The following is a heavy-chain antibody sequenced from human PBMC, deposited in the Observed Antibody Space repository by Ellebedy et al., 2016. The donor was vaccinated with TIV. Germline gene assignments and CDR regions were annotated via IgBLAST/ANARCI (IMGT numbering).Heavy chain of an antibody. CDR2: ISYDGSNK. V-gene: IGHV3-30-3*01. Sequence: GESLKISXAASGFTFSSYAMHWVRQAPGKGLEWVAVISYDGSNKYYADSVKGRFTISRDNSKNTLYLQMNSLRAEDTAVYYCASERSIITAIDPVDYWGQGTLDTVSS. J-gene: IGHJ4*02. D-gene: IGHD5-18*01. CDR3: ASERSIITAIDPVDY. CDR1: GFTFSSYA.